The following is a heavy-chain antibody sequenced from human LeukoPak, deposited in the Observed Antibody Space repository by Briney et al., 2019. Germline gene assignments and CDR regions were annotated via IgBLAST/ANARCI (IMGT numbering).Heavy chain of an antibody. J-gene: IGHJ4*02. CDR3: ARAYFSGTVDY. CDR2: MNPNSGNT. V-gene: IGHV1-8*01. D-gene: IGHD1-26*01. CDR1: GYTFTNYD. Sequence: ASVKVSCKASGYTFTNYDINWVRQATGQGLEWMGWMNPNSGNTGYAQKFQGRVTMTRSTSISTAYMELSSLRAEDTAVYYCARAYFSGTVDYWGQGTLVTVSS.